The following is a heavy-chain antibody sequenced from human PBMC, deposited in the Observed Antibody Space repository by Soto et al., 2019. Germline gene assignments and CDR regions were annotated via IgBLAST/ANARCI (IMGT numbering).Heavy chain of an antibody. CDR1: GYSLSALS. V-gene: IGHV1-24*01. Sequence: QVHLVKSGAEVKKPGASVKVSCKVSGYSLSALSMHWVRQAPGKGLEWMGRFDPEDGERIYAQNFQGRVTMTEDTSTDTGFMELSSLRSEDTAVYYCASSNYDRSFDVWGQGTMVTVSS. J-gene: IGHJ3*01. CDR2: FDPEDGER. D-gene: IGHD3-22*01. CDR3: ASSNYDRSFDV.